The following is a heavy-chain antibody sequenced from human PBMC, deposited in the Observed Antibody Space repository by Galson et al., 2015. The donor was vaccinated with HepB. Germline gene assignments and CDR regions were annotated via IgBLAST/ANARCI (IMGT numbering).Heavy chain of an antibody. CDR1: GYTFTSYD. CDR3: ARGLINYYYMDV. CDR2: MNPNSGNT. Sequence: SVKVSCKASGYTFTSYDINWVRQATGQGLEWMGWMNPNSGNTGYAQKFQGRVTMTRNTSISTAYMELSSLRSEDTAVYYCARGLINYYYMDVWGKGTTVTVSS. V-gene: IGHV1-8*01. J-gene: IGHJ6*03.